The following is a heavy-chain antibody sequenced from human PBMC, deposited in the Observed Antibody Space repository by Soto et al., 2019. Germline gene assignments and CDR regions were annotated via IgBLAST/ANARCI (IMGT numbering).Heavy chain of an antibody. CDR3: VRERTIFGVAPGGGVDV. CDR2: VYHSGAT. D-gene: IGHD3-3*01. J-gene: IGHJ6*02. Sequence: SETLSLTCAVSGGSISTSDYTWSWIRQPPGRGLEWIGSVYHSGATHYMPSLKNRLTMSLDKSKNQFSLDLTSVTAADTAVYYCVRERTIFGVAPGGGVDVWGQGTTITVSS. V-gene: IGHV4-30-2*01. CDR1: GGSISTSDYT.